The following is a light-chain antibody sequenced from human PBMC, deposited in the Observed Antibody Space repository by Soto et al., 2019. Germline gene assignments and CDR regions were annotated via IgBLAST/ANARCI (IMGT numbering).Light chain of an antibody. V-gene: IGKV3-15*01. Sequence: EVVMTQSPATLSVSPGEKATLSCRASHIVSNNLAWYQQKHGQAPRLLIYFASTRATGIPARFSGSGSGTEFTLTNSSLQSEDFAVYYCQHYNKWPLTFGGGTKVETK. J-gene: IGKJ4*01. CDR1: HIVSNN. CDR2: FAS. CDR3: QHYNKWPLT.